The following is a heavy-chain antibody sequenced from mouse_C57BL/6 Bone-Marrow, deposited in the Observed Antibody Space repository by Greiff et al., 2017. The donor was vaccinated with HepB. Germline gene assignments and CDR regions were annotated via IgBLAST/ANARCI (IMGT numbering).Heavy chain of an antibody. CDR2: IHPNSGST. J-gene: IGHJ4*01. Sequence: QVQLQQPGAELVKPGASVKLSCKASGYTSTSYWMHWVKQRPGQGLEWIGMIHPNSGSTNYNEKFKSKATLTVDKSSSTAYMQLSSLTSEDSAVYYCARDYSNPYYYAMDYWGQGTSVTVSS. CDR3: ARDYSNPYYYAMDY. CDR1: GYTSTSYW. V-gene: IGHV1-64*01. D-gene: IGHD2-5*01.